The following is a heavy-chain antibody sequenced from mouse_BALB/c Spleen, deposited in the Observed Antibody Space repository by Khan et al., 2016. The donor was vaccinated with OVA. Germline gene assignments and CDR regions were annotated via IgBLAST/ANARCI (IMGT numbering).Heavy chain of an antibody. CDR2: ISTYYGHA. J-gene: IGHJ3*01. CDR3: TSGGGGNRFAY. CDR1: GYTFTDFT. Sequence: QVQLKESGAELVRPGVSVKISCKGSGYTFTDFTLHWVKQSHAMSLEWIGVISTYYGHATYNQKFKDKATMTVDKSSSTAYMDLARLTSEDSAIYYCTSGGGGNRFAYWGQGTLVTVSA. V-gene: IGHV1S137*01.